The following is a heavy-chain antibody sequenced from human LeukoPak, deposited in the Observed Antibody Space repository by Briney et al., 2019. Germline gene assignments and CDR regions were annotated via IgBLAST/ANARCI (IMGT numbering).Heavy chain of an antibody. CDR2: MYYTGDT. Sequence: SETLSLTCTVSGGSFSSGNYYWSWIRQPPGKGMELIGYMYYTGDTYYSPSLKSRVTMSVDRSRNQFSLKLSSVIAADTAVYYCARNSPSAYYIGQADFWGQGTLVTVSS. CDR3: ARNSPSAYYIGQADF. V-gene: IGHV4-30-2*01. J-gene: IGHJ4*02. D-gene: IGHD3-3*01. CDR1: GGSFSSGNYY.